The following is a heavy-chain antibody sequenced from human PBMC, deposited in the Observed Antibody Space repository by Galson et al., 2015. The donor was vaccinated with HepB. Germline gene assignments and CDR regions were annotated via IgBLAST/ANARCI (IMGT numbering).Heavy chain of an antibody. CDR3: AREVLARGNNYYDSSGYTPPWYFDY. D-gene: IGHD3-22*01. CDR1: GYTFTSYY. V-gene: IGHV1-46*01. Sequence: SVKVSCKASGYTFTSYYMHWVRQAPGQGLEWMGIINPSGGSTSYAQKFRGRVTMTRDTSTSTVYMELSSLRSEDTAVYYCAREVLARGNNYYDSSGYTPPWYFDYWGQGTLVTVSS. J-gene: IGHJ4*02. CDR2: INPSGGST.